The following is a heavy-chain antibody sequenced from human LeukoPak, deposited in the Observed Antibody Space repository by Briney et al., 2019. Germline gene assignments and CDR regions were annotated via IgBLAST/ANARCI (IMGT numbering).Heavy chain of an antibody. J-gene: IGHJ6*02. D-gene: IGHD2-2*01. CDR1: GDSVSSNSAA. CDR3: ARVGAAATEGYYYYGMDV. CDR2: TYYRSKWYN. V-gene: IGHV6-1*01. Sequence: SQTLSLTCAISGDSVSSNSAAWNWIRQSPSRGLEWLGRTYYRSKWYNDYAVSVKSRITINPVTSKNQFSLQLNSVTPEDTAVYYCARVGAAATEGYYYYGMDVWGQGTTVTVSS.